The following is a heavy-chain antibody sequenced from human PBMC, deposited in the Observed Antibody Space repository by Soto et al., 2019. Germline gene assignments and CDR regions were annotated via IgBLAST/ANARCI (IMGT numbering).Heavy chain of an antibody. D-gene: IGHD5-12*01. CDR1: GFTFSSYG. CDR2: IWYDGSNK. CDR3: ARDDLGYGDAFDI. Sequence: GGSLRLSCAASGFTFSSYGMHWVRQAPGKGLEWVAVIWYDGSNKYYADSVKGRFTISRDNSKNTLYLQMNSLRAEDTAVYYCARDDLGYGDAFDIWGQGTMVTVSS. V-gene: IGHV3-33*01. J-gene: IGHJ3*02.